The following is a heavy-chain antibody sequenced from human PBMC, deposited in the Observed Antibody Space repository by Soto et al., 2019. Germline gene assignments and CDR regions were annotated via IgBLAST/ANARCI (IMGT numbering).Heavy chain of an antibody. CDR1: GGSFSGYY. CDR2: INHSGST. CDR3: ARAEYTPYYGSGSYYKAKDYGMDV. V-gene: IGHV4-34*01. D-gene: IGHD3-10*01. Sequence: SETLSLTCAVYGGSFSGYYWSWIRQPPGKGLEWIGEINHSGSTNYNPSLKSRVTISVDTSKNQFSLKLSSVTAADTAVYYCARAEYTPYYGSGSYYKAKDYGMDVWGQGTTVTVSS. J-gene: IGHJ6*02.